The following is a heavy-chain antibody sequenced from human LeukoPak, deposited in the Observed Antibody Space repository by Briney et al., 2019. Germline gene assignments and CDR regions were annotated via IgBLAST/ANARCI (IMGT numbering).Heavy chain of an antibody. CDR3: ARVLWLMDYYYYMDV. CDR2: LYYSGNT. CDR1: GGSFNSYSYY. Sequence: PSETLSLTCTVSGGSFNSYSYYWVWVPHPPGKGLGGFGSLYYSGNTYYNPSLKSRVTISVDMSKNQFSLKLSSVTAADTAVYYCARVLWLMDYYYYMDVWGKGTTVTVSS. D-gene: IGHD5-18*01. V-gene: IGHV4-39*07. J-gene: IGHJ6*03.